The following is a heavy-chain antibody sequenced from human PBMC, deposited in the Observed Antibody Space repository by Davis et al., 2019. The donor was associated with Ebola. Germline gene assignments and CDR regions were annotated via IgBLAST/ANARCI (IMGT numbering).Heavy chain of an antibody. CDR3: TTDQSRTYRNDAFDI. CDR2: TKSKTDGGTT. J-gene: IGHJ3*02. Sequence: GESLKISCAASGFTFTNAWMHWVRQAPGKGLEWVGRTKSKTDGGTTDYAAPVKGRFTISRDDSKNTLYLQMNSLKSKDTAVYYCTTDQSRTYRNDAFDIWGQGTMVTVSS. V-gene: IGHV3-15*07. D-gene: IGHD2-2*01. CDR1: GFTFTNAW.